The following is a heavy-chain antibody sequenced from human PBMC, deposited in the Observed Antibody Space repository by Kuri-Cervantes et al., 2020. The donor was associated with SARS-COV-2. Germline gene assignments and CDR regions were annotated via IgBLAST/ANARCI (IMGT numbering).Heavy chain of an antibody. CDR2: IYYSGST. J-gene: IGHJ6*03. CDR1: GGSISSYY. Sequence: GSLRLSCTASGGSISSYYWSWIRQPPGKGLEWIGYIYYSGSTNYNPSLKSRVTISVDTSKNQFSLKLSSVTAADSAVYYCARSGYYSRGVTYYYMDVWDKGTTVTVSS. V-gene: IGHV4-59*12. CDR3: ARSGYYSRGVTYYYMDV. D-gene: IGHD3-22*01.